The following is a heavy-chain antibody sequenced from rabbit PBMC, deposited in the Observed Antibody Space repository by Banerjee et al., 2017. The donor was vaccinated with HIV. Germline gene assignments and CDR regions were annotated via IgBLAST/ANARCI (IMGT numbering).Heavy chain of an antibody. J-gene: IGHJ4*01. D-gene: IGHD8-1*01. V-gene: IGHV1S7*01. CDR1: EFDFSGYY. Sequence: QLKESGGGLVQPGGSLKLSCKASEFDFSGYYMSWVRQAPGKGLEWIGTINAGGGRTYYATWVNGRFPISSHNAQNTLYLQLNSLTAADTATYFCARGAGGSYTYYFDLWGPGTLVTVS. CDR2: INAGGGRT. CDR3: ARGAGGSYTYYFDL.